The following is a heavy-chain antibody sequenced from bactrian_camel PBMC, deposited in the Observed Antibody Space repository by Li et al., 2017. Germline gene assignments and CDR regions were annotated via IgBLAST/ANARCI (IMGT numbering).Heavy chain of an antibody. Sequence: HVQLVESGGGSVQAGESLTLPCAAYTSSSARHHMAWFRQVPGEEREGIAAIDSTGYTQYVDSVKGRFTLSKDDAKNTLYLQMNSLKPEDTAMYYCAATGRYDSIFNPTLNSNRFHYWVGYSFRMSITTGARGPRSPS. J-gene: IGHJ4*01. D-gene: IGHD5*01. CDR2: IDSTGYT. V-gene: IGHV3S55*01. CDR1: TSSSARHH. CDR3: AATGRYDSIFNPTLNSNRFHYWVGYSFRMSITT.